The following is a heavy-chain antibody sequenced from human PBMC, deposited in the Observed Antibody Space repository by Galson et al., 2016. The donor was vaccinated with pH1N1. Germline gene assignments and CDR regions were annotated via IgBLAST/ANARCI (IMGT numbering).Heavy chain of an antibody. D-gene: IGHD3-10*01. CDR3: ARDHYFGSGIHY. V-gene: IGHV4-61*02. J-gene: IGHJ4*02. CDR1: GGAISTGSYY. Sequence: TLSLTCTVSGGAISTGSYYWGWVRQPAGKGLEWIGRFSISGGTNYNSSLKSRVTISFDTSKNQLSLELTSVTAADTAVYYCARDHYFGSGIHYWGQRIQVTVSS. CDR2: FSISGGT.